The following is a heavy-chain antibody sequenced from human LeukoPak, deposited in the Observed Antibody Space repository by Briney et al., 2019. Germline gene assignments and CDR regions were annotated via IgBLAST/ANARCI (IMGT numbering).Heavy chain of an antibody. Sequence: GESLKISCKGSGYTFTSYYMHWVRQAPGQGLEWMGIINPSGGRTSYAQKFQGRVTMTRDTSTSTVYMELSSLRSEDTAVYYCARDYGGNSQRSYYYYYMDVWGKGTTVTVSS. D-gene: IGHD4-23*01. CDR3: ARDYGGNSQRSYYYYYMDV. V-gene: IGHV1-46*01. CDR1: GYTFTSYY. CDR2: INPSGGRT. J-gene: IGHJ6*03.